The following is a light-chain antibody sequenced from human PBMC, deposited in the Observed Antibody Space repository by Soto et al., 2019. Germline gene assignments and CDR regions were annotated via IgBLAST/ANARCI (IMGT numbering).Light chain of an antibody. CDR3: NSHGGSNNFWV. CDR2: EVN. CDR1: SSDVGAYNS. Sequence: QSALTQPPSPSGAPGQSVTISCTGTSSDVGAYNSVSWYQQHPGKAPRLMIYEVNKRPSGVPDRFSGSKSGNMASLTVSGLQAEDEADYYCNSHGGSNNFWVFGGGTKLTVL. J-gene: IGLJ3*02. V-gene: IGLV2-8*01.